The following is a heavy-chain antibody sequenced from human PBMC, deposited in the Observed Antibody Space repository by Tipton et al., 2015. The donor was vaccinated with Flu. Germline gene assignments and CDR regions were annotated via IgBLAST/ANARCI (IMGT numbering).Heavy chain of an antibody. CDR3: ARHTRIAIGGLNWFDP. J-gene: IGHJ5*02. D-gene: IGHD2/OR15-2a*01. V-gene: IGHV4-39*01. CDR1: GDSIRSSSYY. Sequence: TLSLTCSVSGDSIRSSSYYWGWIRQPPHKGLEWVGSISDSGGAYYSPSLKSRVTISVDTSKNQFSLKLSSVSAADAAVYYCARHTRIAIGGLNWFDPWGQGTLVTVSS. CDR2: ISDSGGA.